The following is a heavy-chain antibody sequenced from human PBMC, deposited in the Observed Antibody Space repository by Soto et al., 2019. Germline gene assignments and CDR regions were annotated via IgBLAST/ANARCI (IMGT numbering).Heavy chain of an antibody. D-gene: IGHD3-3*01. Sequence: PSETLSLTCTVSGGSFKSGSYSWSWIRQPPGKGLEWIGYVYHTGRTSYNPSLKSRVSISMDTSKNQFSLNLDSVTAADTAVYFCARDFAYFDYWGRGTLVTVSS. J-gene: IGHJ4*02. CDR1: GGSFKSGSYS. CDR2: VYHTGRT. CDR3: ARDFAYFDY. V-gene: IGHV4-61*01.